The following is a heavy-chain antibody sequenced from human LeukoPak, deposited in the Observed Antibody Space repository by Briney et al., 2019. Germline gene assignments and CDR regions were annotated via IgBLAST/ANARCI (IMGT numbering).Heavy chain of an antibody. V-gene: IGHV4-38-2*01. Sequence: SETLSLTCAVSGYSISSGYYWGWIRPPPGKGVEWIGSIYHSGSTYYNPSLKSRVTISVDTSKNQFSLKLSSVTAADTAVYYCARRGISPFDPWGQGTLVTVSS. CDR2: IYHSGST. CDR3: ARRGISPFDP. CDR1: GYSISSGYY. J-gene: IGHJ5*02. D-gene: IGHD1-26*01.